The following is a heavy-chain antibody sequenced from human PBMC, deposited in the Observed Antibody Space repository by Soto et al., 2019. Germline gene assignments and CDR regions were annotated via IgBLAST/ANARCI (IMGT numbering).Heavy chain of an antibody. Sequence: GGSLRLSCAASGFTFRTYWLSWVRQVPWKGLEWVANINQDGSEKNYMDSVKGRFTISRDNAKNSLYLQMSSLRAEDTALYYCAREGRTSWYIYACTVMDAWGQGT. J-gene: IGHJ6*02. CDR1: GFTFRTYW. CDR2: INQDGSEK. V-gene: IGHV3-7*05. CDR3: AREGRTSWYIYACTVMDA. D-gene: IGHD3-16*01.